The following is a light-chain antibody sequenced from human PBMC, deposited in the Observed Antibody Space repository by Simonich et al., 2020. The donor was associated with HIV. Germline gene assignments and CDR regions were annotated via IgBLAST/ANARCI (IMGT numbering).Light chain of an antibody. Sequence: EIVMTQSPATLSVSPGERATLSCRASQIVTTNLAWYQQKPGQVPRLLIYGASTRATGIPARFSGSGSGTEFTLTISSLQPEDIATYYCQQCDDVPYTFGQGTKLEIK. V-gene: IGKV3-15*01. CDR2: GAS. CDR3: QQCDDVPYT. CDR1: QIVTTN. J-gene: IGKJ2*01.